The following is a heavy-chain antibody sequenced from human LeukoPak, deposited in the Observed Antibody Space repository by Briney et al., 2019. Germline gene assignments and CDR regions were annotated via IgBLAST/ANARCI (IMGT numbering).Heavy chain of an antibody. CDR3: ARDEGYCSSTSCYVYGMDV. D-gene: IGHD2-2*01. CDR1: GFIFSSYA. Sequence: PGGSLRLSCAAPGFIFSSYAMHWVRQAPGKGLEWVAVISFDGGNKYYADSVKGRFTVSRDNSKNTLYLQMNSLRAEDTAVYYCARDEGYCSSTSCYVYGMDVWGQGTTVTVSS. V-gene: IGHV3-30*04. CDR2: ISFDGGNK. J-gene: IGHJ6*02.